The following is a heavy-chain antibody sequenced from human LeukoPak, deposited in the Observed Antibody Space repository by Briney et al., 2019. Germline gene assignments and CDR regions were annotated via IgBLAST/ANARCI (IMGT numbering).Heavy chain of an antibody. J-gene: IGHJ3*02. D-gene: IGHD4-17*01. V-gene: IGHV1-69*13. CDR2: IIPIFGTA. Sequence: SVKVSCKASGCTFSSYAISWVRQAPGQGLEWMGGIIPIFGTANYAQKFQGRVTITADESTSTAYMELSSLRSEDTAVYYCARGQDYGDYVGYAFDIWGQGTMVTVSS. CDR1: GCTFSSYA. CDR3: ARGQDYGDYVGYAFDI.